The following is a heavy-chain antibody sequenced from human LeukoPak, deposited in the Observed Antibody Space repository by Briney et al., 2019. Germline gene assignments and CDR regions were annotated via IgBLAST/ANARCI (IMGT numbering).Heavy chain of an antibody. J-gene: IGHJ4*02. Sequence: ASVKVPCKASGYIFPSYGISWVRQAPGQGLEWVGWISAHAGNTNYAQKVQGRVTMTMDTFSSTAYMELRSLRSDDTAVYYCAREGTSGYDQQDYWGQGTLVTVSS. CDR3: AREGTSGYDQQDY. CDR1: GYIFPSYG. CDR2: ISAHAGNT. V-gene: IGHV1-18*01. D-gene: IGHD5-12*01.